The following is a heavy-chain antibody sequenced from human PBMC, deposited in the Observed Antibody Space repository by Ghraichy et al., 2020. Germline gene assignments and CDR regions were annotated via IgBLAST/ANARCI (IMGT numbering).Heavy chain of an antibody. J-gene: IGHJ4*02. Sequence: GSLRLSCAASGFTFSSYAMHWVRQAPGKGLEWVAVISYDGSNKYYADSVKGRFTISRDNSKNTLYLQMNSLRAEDTAVYYCARDIGIAIDYWGQGTLVTVSS. V-gene: IGHV3-30-3*01. D-gene: IGHD3-3*01. CDR2: ISYDGSNK. CDR1: GFTFSSYA. CDR3: ARDIGIAIDY.